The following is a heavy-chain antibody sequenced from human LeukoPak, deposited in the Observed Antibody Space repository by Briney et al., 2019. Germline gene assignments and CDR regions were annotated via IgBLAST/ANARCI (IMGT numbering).Heavy chain of an antibody. V-gene: IGHV3-21*01. CDR2: ISSSGTYI. J-gene: IGHJ5*02. CDR1: GFTFSSYS. Sequence: PGGSLRLSCAASGFTFSSYSMNWVRQAPGKGLEWVSSISSSGTYIYYGDSVKGRFTISRDNAKNSLFLQMHSLRAEDTAMYYCASSNIVVVPAAGPPGGWFDPWGQGTLVTVSS. D-gene: IGHD2-2*01. CDR3: ASSNIVVVPAAGPPGGWFDP.